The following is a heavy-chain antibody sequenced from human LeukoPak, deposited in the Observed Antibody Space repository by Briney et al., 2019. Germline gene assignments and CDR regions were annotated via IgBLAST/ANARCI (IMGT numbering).Heavy chain of an antibody. V-gene: IGHV1-69*13. CDR2: IIPIFGTA. D-gene: IGHD2-15*01. CDR3: ARAAGPIVVVVAATRGAFDI. Sequence: ASVKVSCKASGGTFSSYAISWVRQAPGQGLEWMGGIIPIFGTANYAQKFQGRVTITADESTSTAYMELSSLRSEDTAVYYCARAAGPIVVVVAATRGAFDIWGQGTMVTVSS. J-gene: IGHJ3*02. CDR1: GGTFSSYA.